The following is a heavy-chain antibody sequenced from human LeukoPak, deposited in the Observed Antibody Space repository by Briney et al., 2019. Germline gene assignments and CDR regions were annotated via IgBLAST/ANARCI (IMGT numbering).Heavy chain of an antibody. CDR3: ARPGYCSASTCSGPFDI. D-gene: IGHD2-2*01. V-gene: IGHV4-34*01. J-gene: IGHJ3*02. CDR2: MNHSGGT. Sequence: KTSETLSLTCAVYGGSFNKYYWTWIRQPPGKGLEWIGEMNHSGGTNYNPSLKSRVTISLDTSKNQISVKLTSVTAADTAVYFCARPGYCSASTCSGPFDIWSQGSMVTVSS. CDR1: GGSFNKYY.